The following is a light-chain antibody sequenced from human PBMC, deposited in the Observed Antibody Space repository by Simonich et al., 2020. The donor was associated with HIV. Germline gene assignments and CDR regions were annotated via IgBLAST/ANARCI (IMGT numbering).Light chain of an antibody. CDR3: QQHNNWPLT. J-gene: IGKJ4*01. V-gene: IGKV3-11*01. CDR2: DAS. CDR1: QSVGSS. Sequence: EILLTQSPATLSLSPGDRATLPCRASQSVGSSLAWYQQKPGQAPRLLIYDASNRATGIPARFSGSGSGTDFTRAVSSLEPEDFAVYYCQQHNNWPLTFGGGTKVEIK.